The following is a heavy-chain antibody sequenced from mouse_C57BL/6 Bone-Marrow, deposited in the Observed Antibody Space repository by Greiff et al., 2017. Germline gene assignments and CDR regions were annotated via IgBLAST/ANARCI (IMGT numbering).Heavy chain of an antibody. CDR3: ARCEGLTHDY. CDR1: GYTFTDYA. Sequence: QVQLQQSGAELMKPGASVTLSCKATGYTFTDYAMHWVKQSHAKSLEWIGVISTYYGDACYNQTFKDKGTMTVDKSSSTAYMELARLTSEDSAVYYCARCEGLTHDYWGQGTTLTVSS. D-gene: IGHD4-1*01. CDR2: ISTYYGDA. V-gene: IGHV1-67*01. J-gene: IGHJ2*01.